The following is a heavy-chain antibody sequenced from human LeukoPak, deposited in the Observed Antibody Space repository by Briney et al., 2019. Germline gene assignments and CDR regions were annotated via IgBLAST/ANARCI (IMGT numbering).Heavy chain of an antibody. J-gene: IGHJ6*02. V-gene: IGHV4-59*01. D-gene: IGHD6-25*01. CDR2: IFYDGGS. CDR3: ARDRWQRGDQWYYYGMDV. CDR1: GGSISDSY. Sequence: SETLSLTCTVSGGSISDSYWSWIRQPPGKGLEWIAYIFYDGGSNYNPSLKSRVTISADLSKNQVSLKLTSVTAADTAVYYCARDRWQRGDQWYYYGMDVWGQGTAVTVSS.